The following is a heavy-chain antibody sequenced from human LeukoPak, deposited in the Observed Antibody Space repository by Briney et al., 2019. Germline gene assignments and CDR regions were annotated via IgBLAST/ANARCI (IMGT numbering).Heavy chain of an antibody. D-gene: IGHD3-10*01. J-gene: IGHJ4*02. CDR1: GFAFSSYS. Sequence: GGSLRLSCAACGFAFSSYSMSWFRQAPGKGMNWFSAISGSRADTYYTDSVKGRFTISRDNSKTTLFLQMNSLRAEDTAIYYCAKDLGGEGGSGFPGQWGQGTLVTVSS. V-gene: IGHV3-23*01. CDR2: ISGSRADT. CDR3: AKDLGGEGGSGFPGQ.